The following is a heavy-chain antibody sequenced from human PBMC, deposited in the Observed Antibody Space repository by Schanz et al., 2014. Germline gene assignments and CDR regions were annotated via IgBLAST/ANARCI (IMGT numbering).Heavy chain of an antibody. J-gene: IGHJ4*02. CDR1: GFTVSSNH. CDR3: AIIGVMVAVAGTRADY. CDR2: ISGSGGST. D-gene: IGHD6-19*01. Sequence: EVHLVESGGGLVKRGGSLRLSCAVSGFTVSSNHMSWVRQAPGKGLEWVSGISGSGGSTYYADSVKGRFTISRDNAKNSLFLQMNRLRAEDTALYYCAIIGVMVAVAGTRADYWGQGTLVTVSS. V-gene: IGHV3-21*01.